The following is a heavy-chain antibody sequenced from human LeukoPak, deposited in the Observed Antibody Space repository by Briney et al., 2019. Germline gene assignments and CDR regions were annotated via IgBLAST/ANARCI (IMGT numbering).Heavy chain of an antibody. V-gene: IGHV4-59*01. CDR2: IYYSGST. J-gene: IGHJ3*02. D-gene: IGHD2-15*01. CDR1: GGSISSYY. Sequence: SETLSLTCTVSGGSISSYYWSWIRQPPGKGLEWIGYIYYSGSTNYNPSLKSRVTISVDTSKNQFSLKLSSVTAADTAVYYCARALVVVAVTEVVDAFDIWGQGTMVTVSS. CDR3: ARALVVVAVTEVVDAFDI.